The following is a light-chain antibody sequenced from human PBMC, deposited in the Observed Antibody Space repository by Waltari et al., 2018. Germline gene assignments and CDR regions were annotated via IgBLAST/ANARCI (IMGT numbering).Light chain of an antibody. V-gene: IGKV1-5*03. Sequence: DIQMTQSPSTLSASVGDRVTFSCRSSQSVVTWLSWYQQKPGKAPKLLIYMASSLDSGVPSRFRGSGSGADFTLTISSLQPDDFATYSCQQYSSFPTIGQGTEV. J-gene: IGKJ2*01. CDR2: MAS. CDR1: QSVVTW. CDR3: QQYSSFPT.